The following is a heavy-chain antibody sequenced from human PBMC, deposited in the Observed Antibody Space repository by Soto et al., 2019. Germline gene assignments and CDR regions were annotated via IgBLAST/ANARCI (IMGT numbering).Heavy chain of an antibody. V-gene: IGHV4-31*03. CDR2: IYYSGST. CDR1: GGSISSGGYY. J-gene: IGHJ5*02. Sequence: QVQLQESGPGLVKPSQTLSLTCTVSGGSISSGGYYWSWIRQHPRKGLEWIGYIYYSGSTYYNPCLKGRVTISVDTSKNQFSLKLSSGTAADTAVYDCARDQIGSAASSAGWVGPWGQGTLVTVSS. CDR3: ARDQIGSAASSAGWVGP. D-gene: IGHD6-13*01.